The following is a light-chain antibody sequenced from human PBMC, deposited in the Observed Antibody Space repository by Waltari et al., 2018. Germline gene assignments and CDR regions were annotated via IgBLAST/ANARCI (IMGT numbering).Light chain of an antibody. Sequence: DIVLTQSPDFQSVTPNEKVTITCRASQSIGSSLHWYQQKPDQSPKLLIKFASQSISGVPSRFSGSGSGTYFTLTINRLEPEDAAVYFCHQSDSLPLTFGGGTKVEIK. CDR1: QSIGSS. J-gene: IGKJ4*01. V-gene: IGKV6D-21*02. CDR2: FAS. CDR3: HQSDSLPLT.